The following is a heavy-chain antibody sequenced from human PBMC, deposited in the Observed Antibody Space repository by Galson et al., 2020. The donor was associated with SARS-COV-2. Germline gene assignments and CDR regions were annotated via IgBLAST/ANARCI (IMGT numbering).Heavy chain of an antibody. D-gene: IGHD3-10*01. J-gene: IGHJ4*02. Sequence: ASVKVSCKAPGYTFNNYALNWVRQAPGQGLEWMAWINTNTGNPTYAQDFTGRFVFSLDTSVSTAYLQINSLKAEDTAVYYCARGAGAWFGELLDYWGQGTLVTVSS. CDR1: GYTFNNYA. CDR2: INTNTGNP. V-gene: IGHV7-4-1*02. CDR3: ARGAGAWFGELLDY.